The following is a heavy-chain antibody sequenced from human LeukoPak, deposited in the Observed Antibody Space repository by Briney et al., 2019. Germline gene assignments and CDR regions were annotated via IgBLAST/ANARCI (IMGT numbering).Heavy chain of an antibody. D-gene: IGHD3-16*01. V-gene: IGHV3-23*01. CDR3: AKGGWGTVLDY. CDR2: IGGSGDST. Sequence: PGGSLRLSCAASGFTFSNYAMPWVRQAPGKGLEWVSTIGGSGDSTYYSDSVKGRFTISRDNSENTLYLQLNSLRAEDTAVYYCAKGGWGTVLDYWGQGTLVTVSP. CDR1: GFTFSNYA. J-gene: IGHJ4*02.